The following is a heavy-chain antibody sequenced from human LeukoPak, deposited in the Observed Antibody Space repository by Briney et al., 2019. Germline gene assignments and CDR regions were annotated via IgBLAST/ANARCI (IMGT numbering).Heavy chain of an antibody. CDR3: ARRRGGNSPDY. Sequence: SETLSLTCAVYGGSFSGYYWSWIRQPPGKGLEWIGEINHSGSTNYNPSLKSRVTISVDTSKNQFSLKLSSVTTADTAVYYCARRRGGNSPDYWGQGTLVTVSS. D-gene: IGHD4-23*01. CDR1: GGSFSGYY. J-gene: IGHJ4*02. CDR2: INHSGST. V-gene: IGHV4-34*01.